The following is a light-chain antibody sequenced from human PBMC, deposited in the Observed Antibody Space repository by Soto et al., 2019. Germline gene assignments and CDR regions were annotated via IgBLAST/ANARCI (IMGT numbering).Light chain of an antibody. J-gene: IGKJ2*02. CDR1: QSVLFSPNNNNY. V-gene: IGKV4-1*01. CDR3: HQYHSTPRT. Sequence: DIVMTQSPDSLAVSLGERATINCKSSQSVLFSPNNNNYLAWYQQKPGQPPKLLLYWASTRESGVPDRFSGSGSGTDFTLTITSLQAEDVAVYYCHQYHSTPRTFGQGTKLEMK. CDR2: WAS.